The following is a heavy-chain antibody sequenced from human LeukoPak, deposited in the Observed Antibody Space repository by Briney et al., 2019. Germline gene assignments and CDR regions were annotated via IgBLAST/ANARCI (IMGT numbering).Heavy chain of an antibody. CDR3: AREDGSTSCYDY. V-gene: IGHV1-18*01. J-gene: IGHJ4*02. CDR2: ISAYNGNT. CDR1: GYTFTSYG. D-gene: IGHD2-2*01. Sequence: ASVKVSCKASGYTFTSYGISWVRQAPGQGLEWMGWISAYNGNTNYAQKLQGRVTMTTDTSTSTAYMELSRLRSDDTAVYYCAREDGSTSCYDYWGQGTLVTVSS.